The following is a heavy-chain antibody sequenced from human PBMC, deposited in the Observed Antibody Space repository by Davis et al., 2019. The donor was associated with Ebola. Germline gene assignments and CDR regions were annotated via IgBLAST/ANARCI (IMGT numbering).Heavy chain of an antibody. CDR2: ISSSSSYI. D-gene: IGHD3-22*01. CDR1: GFTFSSYS. V-gene: IGHV3-21*01. CDR3: ARGGLDYYDSSAPSDWFDP. Sequence: PGGSLRLSCAASGFTFSSYSMNWVRQAPGKGLEWVSSISSSSSYIYYADSVKGRFTISRDNAKNSLYLQMNSLRAEDTAVYYCARGGLDYYDSSAPSDWFDPWGQGTLVTVSS. J-gene: IGHJ5*02.